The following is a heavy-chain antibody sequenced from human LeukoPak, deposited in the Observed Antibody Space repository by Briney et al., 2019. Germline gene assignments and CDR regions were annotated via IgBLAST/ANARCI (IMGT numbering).Heavy chain of an antibody. D-gene: IGHD5-18*01. V-gene: IGHV1-3*01. CDR2: INAGNGNT. CDR3: ARGEGYSYGYDIDY. CDR1: GYTFTSYA. Sequence: ASVKVSCKASGYTFTSYAMHWVRQAPGQRLEWMGWINAGNGNTKYSQKFQGRVTITRDTSASTAYMELSSLRSDDTAVYYCARGEGYSYGYDIDYWGQGTLVTVSS. J-gene: IGHJ4*02.